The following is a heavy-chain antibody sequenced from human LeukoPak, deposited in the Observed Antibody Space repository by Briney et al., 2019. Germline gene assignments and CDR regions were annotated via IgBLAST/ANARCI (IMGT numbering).Heavy chain of an antibody. CDR3: ARAFYGSGSYYSPRPNYYYYGMDV. J-gene: IGHJ6*02. Sequence: GGSLRLSCAASGFTFSSYSMNWVRQAPGKGLEWVSYISSSSSTIYYADSVKGRFTISRDNAKNSLYLQMNSLRDEDTAVYYCARAFYGSGSYYSPRPNYYYYGMDVWGQGTTVTVSS. CDR1: GFTFSSYS. D-gene: IGHD3-10*01. CDR2: ISSSSSTI. V-gene: IGHV3-48*02.